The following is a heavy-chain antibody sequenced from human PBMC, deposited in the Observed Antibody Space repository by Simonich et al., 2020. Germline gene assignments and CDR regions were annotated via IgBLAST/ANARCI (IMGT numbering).Heavy chain of an antibody. Sequence: QLQLQESGPGLVKPSETLSLTCTVSGGSISSSSYYWGWFRQPPGKGLEWIGNIYYRGGTYYNPSLKSRVTISVDTSKNQFSLKLSSVTAADTAVYYCARQRVLMVYAIDYWGQGTLVTVSS. CDR1: GGSISSSSYY. V-gene: IGHV4-39*01. CDR3: ARQRVLMVYAIDY. J-gene: IGHJ4*02. CDR2: IYYRGGT. D-gene: IGHD2-8*01.